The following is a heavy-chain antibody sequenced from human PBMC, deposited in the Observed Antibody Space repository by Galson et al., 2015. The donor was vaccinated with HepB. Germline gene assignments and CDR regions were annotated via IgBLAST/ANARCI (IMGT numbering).Heavy chain of an antibody. V-gene: IGHV4-34*01. D-gene: IGHD5/OR15-5a*01. CDR3: ARGRRYSTRFKGAFDI. CDR2: INHSGST. CDR1: GGSFSGYY. J-gene: IGHJ3*02. Sequence: LSLTCAVCGGSFSGYYWSWIRQPPGKGLEWIGEINHSGSTNYSPSLKSRVTISVDTSKNQFSLKLSSVTAADTAVYYCARGRRYSTRFKGAFDIWGQGTMVTVSS.